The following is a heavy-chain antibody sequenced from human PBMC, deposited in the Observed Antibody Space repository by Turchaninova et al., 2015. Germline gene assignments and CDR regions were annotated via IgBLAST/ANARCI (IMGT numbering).Heavy chain of an antibody. V-gene: IGHV1-46*01. Sequence: QVQFVQSGPEVKKPGVSGEGSCNATGYSGYHSHRGRKAPGQGLEWMGSMLASGDRRGAAQKFRGRITMTRDTSTSAVYMELSGLTSDDTAVYYCATERPAAGCFDTWGQGTLVTVSS. CDR2: MLASGDRR. J-gene: IGHJ5*02. CDR3: ATERPAAGCFDT. D-gene: IGHD6-13*01. CDR1: GYSGYH.